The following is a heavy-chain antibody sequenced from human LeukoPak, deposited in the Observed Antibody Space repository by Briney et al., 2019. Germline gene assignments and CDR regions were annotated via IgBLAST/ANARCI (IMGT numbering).Heavy chain of an antibody. D-gene: IGHD3-10*01. J-gene: IGHJ5*02. V-gene: IGHV1-2*02. CDR3: ARDRILWFGEFDP. CDR1: GYTFTKSY. Sequence: ASVKVSCKASGYTFTKSYIHWVRQAPGQGLEWMGWINPNSGGTNYAQKFQGRVTMTRDTSIYTAYMDLSSLRSDDTAVYYCARDRILWFGEFDPWGQGTLVTVSS. CDR2: INPNSGGT.